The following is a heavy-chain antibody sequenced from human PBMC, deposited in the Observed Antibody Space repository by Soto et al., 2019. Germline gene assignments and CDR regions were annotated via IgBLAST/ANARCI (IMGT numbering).Heavy chain of an antibody. J-gene: IGHJ4*02. CDR1: GGTFSSYA. V-gene: IGHV1-69*06. D-gene: IGHD5-18*01. CDR3: AIPKRIQLWSHFDY. CDR2: IIPIFGTA. Sequence: QVQLVQSGAEVKKPGSSVKVSCKASGGTFSSYAISWVRQAPGQGLEWMGGIIPIFGTANYAQKFQGRVTITADKSTNTAYMELSSLRSEDTAVYYCAIPKRIQLWSHFDYWGQGTLVTVSS.